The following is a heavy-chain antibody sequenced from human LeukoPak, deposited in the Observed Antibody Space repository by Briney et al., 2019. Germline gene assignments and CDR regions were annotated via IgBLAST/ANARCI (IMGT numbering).Heavy chain of an antibody. V-gene: IGHV3-48*01. J-gene: IGHJ4*02. CDR1: GFTFSTYS. Sequence: GGSLRLSCAASGFTFSTYSMNWVRQAPGKGLQWVSYISSSSNTIYYADFVRGRFTISRDNAKNSLFLQMNGLRAEDTAVYYCARDQGIAVAGPDYWGQGTLVTVSS. D-gene: IGHD6-19*01. CDR3: ARDQGIAVAGPDY. CDR2: ISSSSNTI.